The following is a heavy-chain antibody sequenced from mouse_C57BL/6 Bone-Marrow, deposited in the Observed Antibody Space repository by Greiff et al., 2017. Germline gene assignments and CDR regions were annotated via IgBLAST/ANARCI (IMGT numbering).Heavy chain of an antibody. CDR1: GYTFTDYY. Sequence: VQLQQSGPELVKPGASVKISCKASGYTFTDYYMNWVKQSHGKSLEWIGDINPNHGGTSYNQKFKGKATLTVDKSSSTAYMELRSLTSEDSAVYYCARYDRSYFDYWGQGTTLTVSS. V-gene: IGHV1-26*01. CDR2: INPNHGGT. CDR3: ARYDRSYFDY. D-gene: IGHD2-3*01. J-gene: IGHJ2*01.